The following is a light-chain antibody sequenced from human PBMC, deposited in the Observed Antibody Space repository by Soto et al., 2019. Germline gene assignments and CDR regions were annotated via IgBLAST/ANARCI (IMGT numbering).Light chain of an antibody. CDR3: QQYNNWPPMA. CDR2: GAS. V-gene: IGKV3-15*01. Sequence: EIVMTQSPATLSVSPGERATLSCRASQSVSSNLAWYQQKPGQAPRLPIYGASTRATGIPARFSGSGSGTEFTLTISSLQSEEFAVYYCQQYNNWPPMAFGQGTKVEIK. J-gene: IGKJ1*01. CDR1: QSVSSN.